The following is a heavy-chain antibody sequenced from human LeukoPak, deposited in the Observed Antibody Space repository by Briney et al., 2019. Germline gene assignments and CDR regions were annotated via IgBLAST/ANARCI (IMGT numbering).Heavy chain of an antibody. D-gene: IGHD3-22*01. Sequence: GASVKVSCKASGYSFTSYDINWVRQATGQGLEWMGWINPNSGNTGYAQKFQGRVTMTRNTSIRTAYMELSSLRSEDTAAYYCARGNYYDSSGYYHYYGMDVWGQGTTVTVSS. CDR3: ARGNYYDSSGYYHYYGMDV. CDR2: INPNSGNT. J-gene: IGHJ6*02. V-gene: IGHV1-8*01. CDR1: GYSFTSYD.